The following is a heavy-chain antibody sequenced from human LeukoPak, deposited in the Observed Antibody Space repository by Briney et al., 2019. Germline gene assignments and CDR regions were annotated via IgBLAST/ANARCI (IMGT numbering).Heavy chain of an antibody. Sequence: PSETLSLTCTVSGGSISSGSYYWSWIRQPAGKGLEWIERIYTSGSTNYNPSLKSRVTISVDTSKNQFSLKLSSVTAADTAVYYCARTAEEIYAMPLFDYWGQGTLVTVSS. CDR3: ARTAEEIYAMPLFDY. CDR1: GGSISSGSYY. J-gene: IGHJ4*02. CDR2: IYTSGST. D-gene: IGHD5/OR15-5a*01. V-gene: IGHV4-61*02.